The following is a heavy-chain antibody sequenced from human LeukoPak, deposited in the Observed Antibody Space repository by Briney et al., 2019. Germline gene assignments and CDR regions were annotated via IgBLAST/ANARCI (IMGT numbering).Heavy chain of an antibody. V-gene: IGHV3-23*01. D-gene: IGHD6-6*01. J-gene: IGHJ4*02. CDR1: GFTFSSYA. CDR2: ISVRGVST. CDR3: AKDSSSASYFDF. Sequence: PGGSLRLSCAASGFTFSSYAMTWVRQAPGKGPEWVSAISVRGVSTYYADSVKGRFTISRDNSRNMLYLQMNSLRAEDTAVYYCAKDSSSASYFDFWGQGTLVTVSS.